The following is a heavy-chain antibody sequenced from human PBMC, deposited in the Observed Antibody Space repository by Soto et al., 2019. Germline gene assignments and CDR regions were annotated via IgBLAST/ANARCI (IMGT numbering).Heavy chain of an antibody. D-gene: IGHD7-27*01. Sequence: QVQLQQWGAGLLKPSETLSLTCAVYGGSFSGYYWNWIRQPPGKGLEWIGEINHSGSTNYNPSLNSLVTISVDTSKPQFALKLSSVTAADTAVYYCAGGWGTIFDYWGQGTLVTVSS. V-gene: IGHV4-34*01. J-gene: IGHJ4*02. CDR1: GGSFSGYY. CDR3: AGGWGTIFDY. CDR2: INHSGST.